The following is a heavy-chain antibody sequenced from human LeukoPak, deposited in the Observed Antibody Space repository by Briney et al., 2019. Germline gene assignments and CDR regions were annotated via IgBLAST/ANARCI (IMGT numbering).Heavy chain of an antibody. Sequence: HAGRSLRLSCAASGFTFSSYGMHWVRQAPGKGLEWVAVISYDGSSKYYADSVKGRFTISRDNAKNTLYLQMNSLRAEDTAVYYCARGIGYSYPVDYWGQGTLVTVSS. CDR1: GFTFSSYG. CDR2: ISYDGSSK. D-gene: IGHD5-18*01. J-gene: IGHJ4*02. CDR3: ARGIGYSYPVDY. V-gene: IGHV3-30*03.